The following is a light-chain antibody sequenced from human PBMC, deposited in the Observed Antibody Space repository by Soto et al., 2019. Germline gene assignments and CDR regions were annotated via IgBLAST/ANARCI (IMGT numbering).Light chain of an antibody. V-gene: IGLV1-44*01. CDR1: SSSIGTNT. J-gene: IGLJ2*01. CDR3: AVWDDSLNGRV. CDR2: GHN. Sequence: QSVLTQPPSASGTPGQRVTISCSGSSSSIGTNTVNLYQQLPGTAPKLLIYGHNQRPSGVPDRFSGSKSGTSASLAISGLQSEDEAIYYCAVWDDSLNGRVFGGGTKLTVL.